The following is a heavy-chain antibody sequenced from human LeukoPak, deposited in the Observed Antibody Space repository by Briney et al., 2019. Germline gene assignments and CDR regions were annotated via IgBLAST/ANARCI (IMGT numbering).Heavy chain of an antibody. Sequence: SVKVSCKASGGTFSSYAISWVRQAPGQGLEWVGGIIPIFGTANYAQKFQGRVTITTDESTSTAYMELSSLRSEDTAVYYCARRGSYYDSSGYYYYYFDYWGQGTLVTVSS. J-gene: IGHJ4*02. CDR2: IIPIFGTA. CDR1: GGTFSSYA. D-gene: IGHD3-22*01. CDR3: ARRGSYYDSSGYYYYYFDY. V-gene: IGHV1-69*05.